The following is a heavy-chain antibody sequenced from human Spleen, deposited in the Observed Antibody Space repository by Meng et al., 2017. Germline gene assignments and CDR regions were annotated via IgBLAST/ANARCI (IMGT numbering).Heavy chain of an antibody. J-gene: IGHJ4*02. V-gene: IGHV3-7*01. Sequence: GESLKISCAASGFTFSTYWMNWVRQAPGKGLEWVANIKQDGSEKYYVDSVKGRFTISRDNAKNSLYLQMNSLRAEDTAVYYCARGDGHLSQGGQGTRVTGSS. CDR3: ARGDGHLSQ. CDR2: IKQDGSEK. CDR1: GFTFSTYW.